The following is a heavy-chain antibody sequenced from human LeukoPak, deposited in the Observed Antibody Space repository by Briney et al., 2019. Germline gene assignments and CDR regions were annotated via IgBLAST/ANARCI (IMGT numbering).Heavy chain of an antibody. CDR3: AREAMATITNNWFDP. Sequence: GASVKVSCKASGGTFSSYAISWVRQAPGQGLEWMGGIIPIFGTANYAQKFQGRVTITADESTSTAYMELSSLRSEDTAVYYCAREAMATITNNWFDPWAREPWSPSPQ. V-gene: IGHV1-69*13. CDR2: IIPIFGTA. J-gene: IGHJ5*02. D-gene: IGHD5-24*01. CDR1: GGTFSSYA.